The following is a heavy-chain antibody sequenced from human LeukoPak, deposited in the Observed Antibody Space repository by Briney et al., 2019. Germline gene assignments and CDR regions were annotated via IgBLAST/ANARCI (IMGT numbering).Heavy chain of an antibody. V-gene: IGHV1-69*13. CDR3: ARDWVVGATAYFDY. CDR1: GGTFSSYA. J-gene: IGHJ4*02. D-gene: IGHD1-26*01. Sequence: SVKVSCKASGGTFSSYAISWVRQAPGQGLEWMGGIIPIFGTANYAQKFQGRVTITADESTSTAYMELSSLRSEDTAVYYCARDWVVGATAYFDYWGQGTLVTVSS. CDR2: IIPIFGTA.